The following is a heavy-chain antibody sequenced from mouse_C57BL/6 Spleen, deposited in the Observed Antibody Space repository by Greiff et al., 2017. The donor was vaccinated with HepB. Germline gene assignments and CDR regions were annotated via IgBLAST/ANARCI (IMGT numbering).Heavy chain of an antibody. CDR1: GYAFTNYL. Sequence: QVQLQQSGAELVRPGTSVKVSCKASGYAFTNYLIEWVKQRPGQGLEWIGVINPGSGGTNYNEKFKGKATLTADKSSSTAYMQLSSLTSEDSAVYFCAREGYDEAWFADWGQGTLVTVSA. D-gene: IGHD2-14*01. CDR3: AREGYDEAWFAD. V-gene: IGHV1-54*01. J-gene: IGHJ3*01. CDR2: INPGSGGT.